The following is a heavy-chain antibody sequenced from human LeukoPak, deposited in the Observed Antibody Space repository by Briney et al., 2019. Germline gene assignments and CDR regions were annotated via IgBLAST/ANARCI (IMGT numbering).Heavy chain of an antibody. CDR2: ISSSSSYI. CDR1: GFTFSSYS. Sequence: AGGSLRLSCAASGFTFSSYSMNWVRQAPGKGLEWVSSISSSSSYIYYADSVKGRFTISRDNAKNSLYLQMNSLRAEDTAVYYCARAGSYSEHSNYYMDVWGKGTTVTVSS. D-gene: IGHD2-15*01. CDR3: ARAGSYSEHSNYYMDV. J-gene: IGHJ6*03. V-gene: IGHV3-21*01.